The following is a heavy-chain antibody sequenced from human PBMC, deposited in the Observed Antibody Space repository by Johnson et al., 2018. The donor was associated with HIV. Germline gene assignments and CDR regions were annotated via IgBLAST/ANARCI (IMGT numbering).Heavy chain of an antibody. J-gene: IGHJ3*02. CDR1: GFTFDDYA. Sequence: VQLVESGGGLVQPGRSLRLSCAASGFTFDDYAMPWVRQAPGKGLEWVSGISWNSGSIGYADSVKGRFTISRDNAKNSLYLQMNSLRAEDTALYYCAKDTLYSYAFDIWGQGTMVTVSS. CDR2: ISWNSGSI. D-gene: IGHD2-8*01. V-gene: IGHV3-9*01. CDR3: AKDTLYSYAFDI.